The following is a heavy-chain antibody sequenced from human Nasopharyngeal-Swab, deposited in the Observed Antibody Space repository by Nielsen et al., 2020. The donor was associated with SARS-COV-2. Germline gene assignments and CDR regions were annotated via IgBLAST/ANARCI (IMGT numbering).Heavy chain of an antibody. D-gene: IGHD3-10*01. CDR1: GYTFTSYA. J-gene: IGHJ4*02. CDR2: ISAYNGNT. Sequence: ASVKVSCKASGYTFTSYAMNWVRQAPGQGLEWMGWISAYNGNTNYAQKLQGRVTMTTDTSTSTAYMELRSLRSDDTAVYYCARDASVLLSEYYFDYWGQGTLVTVSS. V-gene: IGHV1-18*01. CDR3: ARDASVLLSEYYFDY.